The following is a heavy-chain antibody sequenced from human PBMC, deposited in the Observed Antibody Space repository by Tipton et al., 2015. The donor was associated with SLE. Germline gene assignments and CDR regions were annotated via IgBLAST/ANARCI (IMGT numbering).Heavy chain of an antibody. CDR1: GDSISSSNYY. Sequence: TLSLTCTVSGDSISSSNYYWGWIRQPPGKGLEWIGSIYYSGSTYYNPSLKSRLTISFDRSKRQFSLKLSSVTAADTAVYFCARAPPYFSSYYFDYWGQGTLVTVSS. D-gene: IGHD3-10*01. V-gene: IGHV4-39*07. J-gene: IGHJ4*02. CDR3: ARAPPYFSSYYFDY. CDR2: IYYSGST.